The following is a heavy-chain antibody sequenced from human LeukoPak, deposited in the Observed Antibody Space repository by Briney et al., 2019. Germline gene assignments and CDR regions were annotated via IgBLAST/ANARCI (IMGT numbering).Heavy chain of an antibody. V-gene: IGHV3-23*05. CDR1: GFNFNSYT. CDR3: ACCYYGSGSYLP. J-gene: IGHJ5*02. Sequence: GGSLRLSCAASGFNFNSYTMNWVRQAPGKGLQWVANILASGSPTYYADSVKGRFIISRDNSKNTVYLQMNSLRVEDTAIYYCACCYYGSGSYLPWGQGTLVIVSS. CDR2: ILASGSPT. D-gene: IGHD3-10*01.